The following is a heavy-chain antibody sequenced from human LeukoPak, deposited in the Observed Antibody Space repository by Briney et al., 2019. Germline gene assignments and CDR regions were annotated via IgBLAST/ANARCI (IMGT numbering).Heavy chain of an antibody. V-gene: IGHV3-23*01. CDR1: GFTFSSYA. J-gene: IGHJ6*02. CDR2: ISGSGGST. D-gene: IGHD3-10*01. CDR3: ARRRGGGYYYYGMDV. Sequence: GGSLRLSCAASGFTFSSYAMSWVRQAPGKGLEWVSAISGSGGSTYYADSVKGRFTISRDNSKNTLYLQMNSLRAEDTAVYYRARRRGGGYYYYGMDVWGQGTTVTVSS.